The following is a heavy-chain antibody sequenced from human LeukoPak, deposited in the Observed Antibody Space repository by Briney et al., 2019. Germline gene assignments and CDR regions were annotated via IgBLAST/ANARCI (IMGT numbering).Heavy chain of an antibody. CDR1: GGTFSSYA. J-gene: IGHJ6*02. CDR2: IIPIFGTA. D-gene: IGHD3-16*02. CDR3: ARYRTVNYYCYGMDV. Sequence: SVKVSCKASGGTFSSYAISWVRQAPGQGLEWMGGIIPIFGTANYAQKFQGRVTITADESTSTAYMELSSLRSEDTAVYYCARYRTVNYYCYGMDVWGQGTTVTVSS. V-gene: IGHV1-69*13.